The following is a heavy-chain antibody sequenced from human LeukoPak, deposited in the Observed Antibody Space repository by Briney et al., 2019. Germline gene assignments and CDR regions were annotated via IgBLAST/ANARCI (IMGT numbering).Heavy chain of an antibody. D-gene: IGHD3-10*01. Sequence: PGGSLRLSCAASGFTFSSYWMSWVRQAPGKGLEWVANIKQDGSEKYYVDSVKRRFTISRDNAKNSLYLQMNSLRAEDTAVYYCARDRKAWIGDRDWFDPWGQGTLFTVSS. CDR1: GFTFSSYW. CDR3: ARDRKAWIGDRDWFDP. J-gene: IGHJ5*02. V-gene: IGHV3-7*01. CDR2: IKQDGSEK.